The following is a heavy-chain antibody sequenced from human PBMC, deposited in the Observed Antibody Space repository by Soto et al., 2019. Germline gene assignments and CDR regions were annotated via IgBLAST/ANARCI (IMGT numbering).Heavy chain of an antibody. D-gene: IGHD1-20*01. CDR3: ARCDIVTVNFPIDY. Sequence: ASVKVSCKASGYTFTNHGISWVRQAPGQGLEWMGWISTYNGNTNSAQRLQGRVTLTTDTSTTTAYMELRDLRSDDTAIYFCARCDIVTVNFPIDYWGQGTLVTVSS. V-gene: IGHV1-18*01. CDR1: GYTFTNHG. CDR2: ISTYNGNT. J-gene: IGHJ4*02.